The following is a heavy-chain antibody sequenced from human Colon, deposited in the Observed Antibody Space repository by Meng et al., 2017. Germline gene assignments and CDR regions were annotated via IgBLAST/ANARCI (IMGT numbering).Heavy chain of an antibody. D-gene: IGHD2-15*01. Sequence: QVNQQQWGAGLVKPSETLSLTGTVSGGSISSTAYYWGWVRQSPGVGLQWIGVIYYSGTTTYSPSLKSRVTISVDTSKNHFSLQLTSVTASDTGVYYCASNVDTEKDIFDLWGQGTLVTVSS. CDR1: GGSISSTAYY. J-gene: IGHJ4*02. CDR2: IYYSGTT. CDR3: ASNVDTEKDIFDL. V-gene: IGHV4-39*02.